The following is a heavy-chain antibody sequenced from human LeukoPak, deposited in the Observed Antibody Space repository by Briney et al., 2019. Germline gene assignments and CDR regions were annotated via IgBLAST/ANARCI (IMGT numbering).Heavy chain of an antibody. CDR1: GFTFSSYS. D-gene: IGHD6-6*01. CDR3: ARDRPGSDFDY. V-gene: IGHV3-21*01. Sequence: GSLRLYCAASGFTFSSYSMNWVRQAPGQGVGWGSSISSSSSYIYYADSVKGRFTISRDNAKNSLYLQMNSLRAEDTAVYYCARDRPGSDFDYWGQGTLVTVSS. CDR2: ISSSSSYI. J-gene: IGHJ4*02.